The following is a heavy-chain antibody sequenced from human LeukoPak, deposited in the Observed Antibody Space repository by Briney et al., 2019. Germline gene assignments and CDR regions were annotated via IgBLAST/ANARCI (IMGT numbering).Heavy chain of an antibody. CDR3: ARGGTRHYDILTGYYLITHYFDY. J-gene: IGHJ4*02. CDR1: GVTFSSYE. V-gene: IGHV3-48*03. CDR2: ISSSGSTI. Sequence: PGGSLRLSCAASGVTFSSYEMNWVRQAPGQGLEWVSYISSSGSTIYYADSVKGRFTFSRDNAKNSLYLQMNSLRAEDTAVYYCARGGTRHYDILTGYYLITHYFDYWGQGTLVTVSS. D-gene: IGHD3-9*01.